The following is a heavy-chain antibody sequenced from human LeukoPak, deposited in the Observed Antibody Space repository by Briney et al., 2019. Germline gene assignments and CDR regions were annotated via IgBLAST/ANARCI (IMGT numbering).Heavy chain of an antibody. V-gene: IGHV1-18*01. CDR1: GYTFTSYG. CDR3: ARDRVMGGSWSGYQVDY. D-gene: IGHD3-3*01. Sequence: ASVKVSCKASGYTFTSYGISWVRQAPGQGLEWMGWISAYNGNTNYAQKLQGRVTMTTDTSTSAAYMELRGLRSDDTAVYYCARDRVMGGSWSGYQVDYWGQGTLVTVSS. CDR2: ISAYNGNT. J-gene: IGHJ4*02.